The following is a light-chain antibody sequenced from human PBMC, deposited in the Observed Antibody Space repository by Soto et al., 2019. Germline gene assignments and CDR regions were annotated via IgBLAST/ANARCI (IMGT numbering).Light chain of an antibody. CDR1: QSVGRD. V-gene: IGKV3-20*01. J-gene: IGKJ1*01. CDR2: DSS. Sequence: EIVMAQSPATPSLSPGERAPLSCRASQSVGRDLAWYQQKLGQAPRLLIYDSSNRATGIPDRFSGSGSGTDFTLTISRLEPEDFAVYYCQQYGSSGTFGQGTKVDI. CDR3: QQYGSSGT.